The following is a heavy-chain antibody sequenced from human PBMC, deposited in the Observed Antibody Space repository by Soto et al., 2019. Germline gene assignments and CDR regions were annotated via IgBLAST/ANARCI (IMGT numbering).Heavy chain of an antibody. CDR1: GFTFSGDG. CDR3: ARVLDYYGSGTFVEVACDY. CDR2: IWYAGGNQ. V-gene: IGHV3-33*01. Sequence: QVQLVESGGGVVQPGTSLRLSCVASGFTFSGDGMNWVRQAPGKGLEWVGVIWYAGGNQYYADSVKGRFTISRENSKNTLYLQMNSLRAEDTAAYYCARVLDYYGSGTFVEVACDYWGQGTQVTVSS. D-gene: IGHD3-10*01. J-gene: IGHJ4*02.